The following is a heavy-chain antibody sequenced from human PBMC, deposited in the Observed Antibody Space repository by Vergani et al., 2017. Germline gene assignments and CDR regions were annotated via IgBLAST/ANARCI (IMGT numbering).Heavy chain of an antibody. V-gene: IGHV4-34*01. CDR1: GGSFSGYY. CDR2: INHSGST. J-gene: IGHJ4*02. Sequence: QVQLQQWGAGLLKPSETLSLTCAVYGGSFSGYYWSWIRQPPGKGLEWIGEINHSGSTNYNPSLKSRVTISVDTSKNQFSLKLSSVTAADTAVYYCARGEGVPAANPRPHPLDYWGQGTLVTVSS. CDR3: ARGEGVPAANPRPHPLDY. D-gene: IGHD2-2*01.